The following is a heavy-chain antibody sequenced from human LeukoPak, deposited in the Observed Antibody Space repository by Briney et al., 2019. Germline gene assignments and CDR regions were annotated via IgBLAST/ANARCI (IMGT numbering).Heavy chain of an antibody. D-gene: IGHD3-22*01. CDR2: IRYDGSNK. J-gene: IGHJ5*02. Sequence: GGSLRLPCAASGFTFSSYGIHWVRQAPGKGLEWVAFIRYDGSNKYYTDSVKGRFTISRDNAKNTLNLQMNSLRAEDTAVYYCARDLGQYYDTSDSWFDPWGQGTLVTVSS. V-gene: IGHV3-30*02. CDR1: GFTFSSYG. CDR3: ARDLGQYYDTSDSWFDP.